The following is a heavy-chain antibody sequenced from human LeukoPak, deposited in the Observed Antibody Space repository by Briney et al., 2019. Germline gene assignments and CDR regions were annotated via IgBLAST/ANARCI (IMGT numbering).Heavy chain of an antibody. D-gene: IGHD1-26*01. CDR3: ARLIVGAIVYFDY. J-gene: IGHJ4*02. CDR2: IYYSGST. Sequence: PSETLSLTCTVSGGSISSSSYYWGWIRQPPGKGLEWIGSIYYSGSTYYNPSLKSRVTISVDTSKNQFSLKLSSVTAADTAVYYCARLIVGAIVYFDYWGQGTLVTVSS. CDR1: GGSISSSSYY. V-gene: IGHV4-39*01.